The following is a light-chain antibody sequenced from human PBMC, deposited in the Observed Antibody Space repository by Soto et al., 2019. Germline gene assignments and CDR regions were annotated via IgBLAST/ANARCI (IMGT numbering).Light chain of an antibody. J-gene: IGKJ1*01. CDR1: QSVTNNQ. CDR3: QRYGGPSWT. CDR2: GAS. V-gene: IGKV3-20*01. Sequence: EIVLTQSPGTLSLSPGERSTLSSRSSQSVTNNQLAWFRQKPGQAPRLLIFGASSRATGIPDKFSGSGSGTDFTLTISRLEPDDFAVYYCQRYGGPSWTFGQGTKVDIK.